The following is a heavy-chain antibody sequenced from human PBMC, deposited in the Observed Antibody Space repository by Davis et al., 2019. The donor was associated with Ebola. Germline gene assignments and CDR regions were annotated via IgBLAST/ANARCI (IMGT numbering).Heavy chain of an antibody. Sequence: SETLSLTCTVSGGSISSSYWSWIRQPPGKGLEWIGYIYYSGSTNYNPSLKSRVTISVDTSKNQFSLKLSSVTAADTAVYYCARLLLWFGEPQSWYFDLWGRGTLVTVSS. CDR1: GGSISSSY. V-gene: IGHV4-59*08. J-gene: IGHJ2*01. CDR2: IYYSGST. CDR3: ARLLLWFGEPQSWYFDL. D-gene: IGHD3-10*01.